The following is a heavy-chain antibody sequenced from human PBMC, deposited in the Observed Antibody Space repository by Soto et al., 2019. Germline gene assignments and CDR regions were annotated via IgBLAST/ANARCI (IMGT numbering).Heavy chain of an antibody. CDR3: ARGRDSSSWSHYYYYGMDV. CDR1: GGSFSGYY. D-gene: IGHD6-13*01. J-gene: IGHJ6*02. V-gene: IGHV4-34*01. Sequence: LSLTCAVYGGSFSGYYWSWIRQPPGKGLEWIGEINHSGSTNYNPSLKSRVTISVDTSKNQFSLKLSSVTAADTAVYYCARGRDSSSWSHYYYYGMDVWGQGTTVTVSS. CDR2: INHSGST.